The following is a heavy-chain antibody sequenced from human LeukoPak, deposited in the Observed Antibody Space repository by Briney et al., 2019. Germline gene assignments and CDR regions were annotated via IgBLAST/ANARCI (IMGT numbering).Heavy chain of an antibody. D-gene: IGHD6-19*01. V-gene: IGHV1-46*01. CDR3: ARDFSVAGPDSDHFDY. Sequence: ASVKVSCKASGYTFTIYYMHWVRQAPGQGLEWMGIINPSGGSASYAQKFQGGVTMTRDTSTSTVYMELSSLRSGDTAVYYCARDFSVAGPDSDHFDYWGQGTLVTVSS. CDR1: GYTFTIYY. J-gene: IGHJ4*02. CDR2: INPSGGSA.